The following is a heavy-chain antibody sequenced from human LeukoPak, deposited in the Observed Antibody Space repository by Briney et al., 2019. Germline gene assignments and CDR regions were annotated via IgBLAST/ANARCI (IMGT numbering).Heavy chain of an antibody. V-gene: IGHV4-61*02. CDR3: ARGPSGYHFDY. CDR1: SGSISSGSYY. Sequence: SQTLSLTCTVSSGSISSGSYYWSWIRQPAGKGLEWIGRIYTSGSTNYNPSLKSRVTISVDTSKNQFSLKLSSVTAADTAVYYCARGPSGYHFDYWGQGTLVTVSS. CDR2: IYTSGST. D-gene: IGHD3-22*01. J-gene: IGHJ4*02.